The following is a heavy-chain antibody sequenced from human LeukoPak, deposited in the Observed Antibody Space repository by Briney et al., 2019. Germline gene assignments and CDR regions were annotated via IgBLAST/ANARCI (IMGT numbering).Heavy chain of an antibody. D-gene: IGHD5-18*01. J-gene: IGHJ4*02. CDR3: ARVPYTYGSLPYYFDS. Sequence: ASVKVSCKASGYTFTSYGISWVRQAPGQGLEWMGWISAYNGNTNYAQKLQGRVTMTTDTSTSTAYMELRSLRSDDTAVYYCARVPYTYGSLPYYFDSWGQGTLVTVSS. CDR2: ISAYNGNT. CDR1: GYTFTSYG. V-gene: IGHV1-18*04.